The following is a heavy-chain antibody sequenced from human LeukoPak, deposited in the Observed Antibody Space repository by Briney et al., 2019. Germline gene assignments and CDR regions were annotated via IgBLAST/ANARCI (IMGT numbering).Heavy chain of an antibody. D-gene: IGHD2-15*01. V-gene: IGHV3-23*01. CDR3: ARDREGYCSGGSCYRPNFDY. CDR1: GITLSNYG. CDR2: ISDSGGNT. Sequence: GGSLRLSCAVSGITLSNYGMSWVRQAPGKGLEWVAGISDSGGNTKYADSVKGRFTISRDNAKNSLYLQMNSLRAEDTAVYYCARDREGYCSGGSCYRPNFDYWGQGTLVTVSS. J-gene: IGHJ4*02.